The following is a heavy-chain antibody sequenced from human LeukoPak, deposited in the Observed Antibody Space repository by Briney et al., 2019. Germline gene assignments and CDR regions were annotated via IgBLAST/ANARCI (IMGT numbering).Heavy chain of an antibody. CDR3: ARVAILEDAFDI. V-gene: IGHV1-2*02. CDR1: GYTFTGYY. Sequence: ASVKVSCTASGYTFTGYYMHWVRQAPGQGLEWMGWINPNSGGTNYAQKFQGRVTMTRDTSISTAYMELSRLRSDDTAVYYCARVAILEDAFDIWGQGTMVTVSS. D-gene: IGHD1-1*01. CDR2: INPNSGGT. J-gene: IGHJ3*02.